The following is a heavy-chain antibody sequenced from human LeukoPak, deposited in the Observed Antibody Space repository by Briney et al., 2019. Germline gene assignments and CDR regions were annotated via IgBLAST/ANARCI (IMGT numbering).Heavy chain of an antibody. V-gene: IGHV3-30*04. CDR2: ISFDGSNK. CDR3: ARDLSRSRPDCSGGSCYSVY. J-gene: IGHJ4*02. CDR1: GFTFSSYA. Sequence: GGSLRLSCAASGFTFSSYAMHWVRQAPGKGLEWVAVISFDGSNKYYADSVKGRFTISRDNSKNTPYLQMNSLRAEDAAVYYCARDLSRSRPDCSGGSCYSVYWGQGTLVTVSS. D-gene: IGHD2-15*01.